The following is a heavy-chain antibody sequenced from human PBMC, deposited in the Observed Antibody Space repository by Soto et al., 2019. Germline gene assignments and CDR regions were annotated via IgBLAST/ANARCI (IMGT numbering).Heavy chain of an antibody. J-gene: IGHJ6*02. CDR1: GYTFTSYG. V-gene: IGHV1-18*01. Sequence: ASVKVSCKASGYTFTSYGISWVRQAPGQGLEWMGWISAYNGNTNYAQKLQGRVTMTTDTSTTTAYMELRSLRSDDTAVYYCARDLPWIFGVVIFPPEDGMDVWVQGTTVTVSS. CDR2: ISAYNGNT. D-gene: IGHD3-3*01. CDR3: ARDLPWIFGVVIFPPEDGMDV.